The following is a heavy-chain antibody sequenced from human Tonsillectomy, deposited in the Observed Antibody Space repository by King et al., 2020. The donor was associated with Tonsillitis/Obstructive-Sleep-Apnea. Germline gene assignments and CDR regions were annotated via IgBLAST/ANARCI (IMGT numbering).Heavy chain of an antibody. D-gene: IGHD3-3*01. CDR2: IYWDDDK. CDR1: GFSLTTSGVG. Sequence: ITLKESGPTLVKPTQTLTLTCTFSGFSLTTSGVGVGWIRQPPGQALEWLALIYWDDDKRYSPSLKSRLTITKDTSKNQVVLTMTNMDPVDTATYYCAHSPEYDFWSGFPKDWFDPWGQGTLVTVSS. V-gene: IGHV2-5*02. CDR3: AHSPEYDFWSGFPKDWFDP. J-gene: IGHJ5*02.